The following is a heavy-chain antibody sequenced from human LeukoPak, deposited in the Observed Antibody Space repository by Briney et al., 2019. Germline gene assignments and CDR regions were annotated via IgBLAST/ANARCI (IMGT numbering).Heavy chain of an antibody. D-gene: IGHD3-10*01. CDR2: IYYSGST. Sequence: SETLSLTCTVSGGSISSSSYYWGWIRQPPGKGLEWIGSIYYSGSTYYNPSLKSRVTISVDTSKNQFSLKLSSVTAADTAVYYCARHKNYYGSEFDYWAREPWSPSPQ. CDR1: GGSISSSSYY. V-gene: IGHV4-39*01. CDR3: ARHKNYYGSEFDY. J-gene: IGHJ4*02.